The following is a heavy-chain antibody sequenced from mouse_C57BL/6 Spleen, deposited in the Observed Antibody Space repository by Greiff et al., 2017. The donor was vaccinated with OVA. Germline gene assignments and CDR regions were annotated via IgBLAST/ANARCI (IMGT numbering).Heavy chain of an antibody. V-gene: IGHV1-4*01. CDR3: ARDVQGTADY. Sequence: VKLVESGAELARPGASVKMSCKASGYTFTSYTMHWVKQRPGQGLEWIGYINPSSGYTKYNQKFKDKATLTADKSSSTAYMQLSSLTSEDSAVYYCARDVQGTADYWGQGTTLTVSS. CDR2: INPSSGYT. D-gene: IGHD2-14*01. CDR1: GYTFTSYT. J-gene: IGHJ2*01.